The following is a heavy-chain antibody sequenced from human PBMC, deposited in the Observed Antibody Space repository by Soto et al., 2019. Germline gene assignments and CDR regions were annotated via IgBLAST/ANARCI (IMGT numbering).Heavy chain of an antibody. CDR3: ARGGPAAGFDL. Sequence: ASVKVSCKACGYTFSSNDIDWVRQASGQGLEWMGWMKPSTGDSGYAQDFQGRITLTRDTATGTAYMELSSLRPEDTAVYYCARGGPAAGFDLWGQGTLVTVSA. D-gene: IGHD6-13*01. V-gene: IGHV1-8*01. CDR1: GYTFSSND. CDR2: MKPSTGDS. J-gene: IGHJ4*02.